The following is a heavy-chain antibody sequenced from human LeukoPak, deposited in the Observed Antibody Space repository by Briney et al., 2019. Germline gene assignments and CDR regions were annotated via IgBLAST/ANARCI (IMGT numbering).Heavy chain of an antibody. D-gene: IGHD3-10*01. CDR3: ARGTSYYPEYYYYGMDV. CDR2: IKQDGSEK. Sequence: LPGGSLRLSCAASGFTFSSYWMSWVRQAPGKGLEWVANIKQDGSEKYYVDSVKGRFTISRDNAKNSLYLQMNSLRAEDTAVYYCARGTSYYPEYYYYGMDVWGQETTVTVSS. CDR1: GFTFSSYW. V-gene: IGHV3-7*01. J-gene: IGHJ6*02.